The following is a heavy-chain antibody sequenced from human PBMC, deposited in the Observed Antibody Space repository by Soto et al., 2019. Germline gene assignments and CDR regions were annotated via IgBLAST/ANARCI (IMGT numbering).Heavy chain of an antibody. D-gene: IGHD1-1*01. J-gene: IGHJ4*02. CDR3: ALSWYSYYFDL. V-gene: IGHV3-74*01. CDR1: GFTFSRYW. Sequence: VGSLRLSCAASGFTFSRYWMHWVRQAPGKGLVWVSRINPDGSSTNYADSVKGRFTISRDNSKNTLYLQMNSLRAEDTAVYYCALSWYSYYFDLWGQGTLVTVSS. CDR2: INPDGSST.